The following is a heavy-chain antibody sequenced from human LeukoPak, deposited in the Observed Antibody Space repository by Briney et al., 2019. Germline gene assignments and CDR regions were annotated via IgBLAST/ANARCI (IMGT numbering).Heavy chain of an antibody. Sequence: GGSLRLSCAASGFTFSSCGMHCFRQAPGQGLEWVAFIRFDGSNEYYADSVEGRLTISGDTSEKALFLQMISLRPVDTAVYYCAISVAVALVSVEYFQPWGRGTLVSVSS. J-gene: IGHJ1*01. V-gene: IGHV3-30*02. CDR1: GFTFSSCG. CDR3: AISVAVALVSVEYFQP. CDR2: IRFDGSNE. D-gene: IGHD6-19*01.